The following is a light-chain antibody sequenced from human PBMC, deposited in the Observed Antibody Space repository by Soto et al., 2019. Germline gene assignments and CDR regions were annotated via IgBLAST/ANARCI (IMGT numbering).Light chain of an antibody. V-gene: IGKV3-20*01. CDR3: QQSGISPT. CDR1: HSVSSNY. Sequence: EIVLTQSPGTLSLSPGERATLSCRSSHSVSSNYLAWYQQKPGQAPRLLIYDASSRATGIPDRFSGSGSGTDFTLTISRLEPVDFAVYYCQQSGISPTFGQGTKVEIK. J-gene: IGKJ1*01. CDR2: DAS.